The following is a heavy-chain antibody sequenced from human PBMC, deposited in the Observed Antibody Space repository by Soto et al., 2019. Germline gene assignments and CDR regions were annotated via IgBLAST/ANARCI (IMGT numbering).Heavy chain of an antibody. V-gene: IGHV3-23*01. D-gene: IGHD3-10*01. J-gene: IGHJ4*02. CDR3: AKYYPKGGYFDY. CDR1: GFTFSVYA. Sequence: AGGSLRLSCADSGFTFSVYAMTWVRQAQGEGLEWVSGISDSGVRTSFADSVKDRFTISKDNFKSTLYLQMNSLRAENTAVYYCAKYYPKGGYFDYWGQGTLVTVSS. CDR2: ISDSGVRT.